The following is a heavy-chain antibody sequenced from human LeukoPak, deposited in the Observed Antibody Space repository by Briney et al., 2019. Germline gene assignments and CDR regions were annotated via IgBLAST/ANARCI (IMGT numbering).Heavy chain of an antibody. J-gene: IGHJ4*02. D-gene: IGHD1-26*01. Sequence: GGSLRLSCAASGFTFSSSGMTWVRQAPGKGLEWVGRIKAKPHGGTTDYAAPVKGRFTISRDDSKNTLYLQMNSLKTEDTAVYYCTTDGVGIEGATFDYWGQGILVTVSS. V-gene: IGHV3-15*01. CDR1: GFTFSSSG. CDR3: TTDGVGIEGATFDY. CDR2: IKAKPHGGTT.